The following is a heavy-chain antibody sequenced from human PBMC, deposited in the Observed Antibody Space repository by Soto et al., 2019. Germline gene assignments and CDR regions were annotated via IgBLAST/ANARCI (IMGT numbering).Heavy chain of an antibody. J-gene: IGHJ4*02. CDR2: IYTGGST. CDR1: GFTVSNYC. D-gene: IGHD5-12*01. CDR3: ARGSYTGYDWDY. V-gene: IGHV3-53*01. Sequence: GGSLRLSCAASGFTVSNYCMGWVRQAPGKGLEWVSVIYTGGSTYYTDSVKGRFTISRDISRNTLNLQMDSLRAEDTAVYYCARGSYTGYDWDYWGQGTLVTVSS.